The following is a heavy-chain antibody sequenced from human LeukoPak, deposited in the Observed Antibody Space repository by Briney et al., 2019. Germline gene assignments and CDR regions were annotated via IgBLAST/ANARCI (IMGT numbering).Heavy chain of an antibody. CDR1: GGSISSSSYF. CDR3: ARRITGTTSDSFDY. D-gene: IGHD1-20*01. Sequence: SETLSLTCTVFGGSISSSSYFWGWIRQPAGKGLEWIGSISHSGSTYYDPSLKSRITISVDTSKNQFSLKVRSVTAADTAVYYCARRITGTTSDSFDYWGQGILITVSS. V-gene: IGHV4-39*01. CDR2: ISHSGST. J-gene: IGHJ4*02.